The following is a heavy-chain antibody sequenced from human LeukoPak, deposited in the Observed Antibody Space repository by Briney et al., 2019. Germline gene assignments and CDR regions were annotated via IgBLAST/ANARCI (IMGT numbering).Heavy chain of an antibody. CDR2: IYSDNDK. CDR3: AHRGKYLTWFDP. D-gene: IGHD2-2*02. V-gene: IGHV2-5*08. J-gene: IGHJ5*02. CDR1: GGSISSYYW. Sequence: TLSLTCTVSGGSISSYYWSWIRQPPGQALEWLALIYSDNDKRYQPSLKSRLSITKDTSKNQVVLTVTNVDLVDTATYFCAHRGKYLTWFDPWGQGTLVIVSS.